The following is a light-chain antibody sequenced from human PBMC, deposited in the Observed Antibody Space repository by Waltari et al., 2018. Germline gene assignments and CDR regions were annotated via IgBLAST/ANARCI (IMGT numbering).Light chain of an antibody. CDR1: TCDVGGFDY. CDR3: SSFAGSSQML. Sequence: QSALTQPPSASGSPGQSVTISCTGTTCDVGGFDYGPWYQQHPGKVPRLMIYEVSKRPSGVPDRFSGSKSGNTASLTVSGLQVEEEADYYCSSFAGSSQMLFGGGTKLTVL. J-gene: IGLJ2*01. CDR2: EVS. V-gene: IGLV2-8*01.